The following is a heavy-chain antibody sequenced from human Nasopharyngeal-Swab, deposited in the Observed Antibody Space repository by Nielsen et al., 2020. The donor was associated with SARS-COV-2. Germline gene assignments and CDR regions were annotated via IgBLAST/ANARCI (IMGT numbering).Heavy chain of an antibody. V-gene: IGHV3-74*01. J-gene: IGHJ5*02. CDR2: IDTDGSTT. CDR3: ARDVTGSDSA. D-gene: IGHD2-21*02. Sequence: GGPLRPSFEASGFTLSRYWLHWVRKVPGKGLVWVSRIDTDGSTTDNADSVKGRFTISRDNAKNTLYLQMNNLRAEDTALYYCARDVTGSDSAWGQGTLVTVSS. CDR1: GFTLSRYW.